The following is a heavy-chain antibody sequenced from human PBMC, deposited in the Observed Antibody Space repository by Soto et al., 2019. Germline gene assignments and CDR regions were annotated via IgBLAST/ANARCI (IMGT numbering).Heavy chain of an antibody. D-gene: IGHD2-15*01. Sequence: GASVKVSCKASGYTFTSYGISWVRQAPGQGPQWMGWISAYNGNTNYAQKLQGRVTMTTDTSTSTAYMELRSLRSDDTAVYYCARGIVVVVAATEINWFDPWGQGTLVTVSS. J-gene: IGHJ5*02. CDR2: ISAYNGNT. CDR1: GYTFTSYG. V-gene: IGHV1-18*04. CDR3: ARGIVVVVAATEINWFDP.